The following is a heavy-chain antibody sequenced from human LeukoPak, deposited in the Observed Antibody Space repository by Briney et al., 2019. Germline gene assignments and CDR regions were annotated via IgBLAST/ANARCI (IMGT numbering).Heavy chain of an antibody. Sequence: GGSLRLSCAASGFTFSDYYMSWIRQAPGKGLEWVSYISSSSSYTNYADSVKGRFTISRDNAKNSLCLQMNSLRAEDTAVYYCARETPLTDAFDIWGQGTMVTVSS. CDR3: ARETPLTDAFDI. V-gene: IGHV3-11*06. CDR2: ISSSSSYT. D-gene: IGHD4-23*01. J-gene: IGHJ3*02. CDR1: GFTFSDYY.